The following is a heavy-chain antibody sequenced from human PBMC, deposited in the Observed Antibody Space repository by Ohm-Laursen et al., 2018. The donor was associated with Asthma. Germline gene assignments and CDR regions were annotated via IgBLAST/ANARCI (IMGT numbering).Heavy chain of an antibody. V-gene: IGHV1-46*01. D-gene: IGHD3-10*01. J-gene: IGHJ6*02. CDR3: ARDLDTMVQGVIGRLDV. Sequence: ASVKISCKASGYTFTSYYMHWVRQAPGQGLEWMGIINPSGGSTSYAQKFQGRVTMTRDTSTSTVYMELSSLRSEDAAVYYCARDLDTMVQGVIGRLDVWGQGTTVTVSS. CDR2: INPSGGST. CDR1: GYTFTSYY.